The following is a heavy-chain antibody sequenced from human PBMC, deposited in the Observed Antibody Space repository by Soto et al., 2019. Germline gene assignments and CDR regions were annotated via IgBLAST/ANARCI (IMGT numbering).Heavy chain of an antibody. Sequence: EASVKVSCKASGYTFTSYYMHWVRQAPGQGLEWMGIINPSGGSTSYAQKFQGRVTMTRDTSTSTVYMELNSLRAEDTAVYYCAKDSQDTVTTLSLFAGNAFDIWGQGTMVTVSS. D-gene: IGHD4-17*01. V-gene: IGHV1-46*01. J-gene: IGHJ3*02. CDR2: INPSGGST. CDR3: AKDSQDTVTTLSLFAGNAFDI. CDR1: GYTFTSYY.